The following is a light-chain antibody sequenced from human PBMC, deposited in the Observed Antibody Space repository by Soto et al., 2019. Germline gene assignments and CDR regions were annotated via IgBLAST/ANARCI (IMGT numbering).Light chain of an antibody. V-gene: IGKV3-15*01. CDR3: QHYERWPAT. Sequence: DIVMTQSPATLSVSPGETATLSCRASQSVSSNLAWYQQKPGQSPRLLISGASARATGVPTRFSGSGSGTEFTLTITSLQSEDFAVYYCQHYERWPATFGQGTKVDIK. J-gene: IGKJ1*01. CDR2: GAS. CDR1: QSVSSN.